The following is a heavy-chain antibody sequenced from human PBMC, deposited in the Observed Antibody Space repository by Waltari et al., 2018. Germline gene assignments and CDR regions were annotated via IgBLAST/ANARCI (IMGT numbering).Heavy chain of an antibody. CDR1: GGSISSYY. CDR3: ARVSLELLSVAFDI. V-gene: IGHV4-59*01. D-gene: IGHD1-7*01. Sequence: QVQLQESGPGLVKPSETLSLTCTVSGGSISSYYWSWIRQPPGKGLEWIGYIYYSGSTNDNPSLKSRVTISVDTSKNQFSLKLSSVTAADTAVYYCARVSLELLSVAFDIWGQGTMVTVSS. CDR2: IYYSGST. J-gene: IGHJ3*02.